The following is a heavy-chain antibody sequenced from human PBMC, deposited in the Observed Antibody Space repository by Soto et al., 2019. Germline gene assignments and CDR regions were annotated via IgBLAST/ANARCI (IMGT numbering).Heavy chain of an antibody. V-gene: IGHV3-15*01. CDR2: IKSKTDGGST. J-gene: IGHJ6*02. Sequence: GGSLRLSCAASGFTFSNAWMSWVRQAPGKGLEWVGRIKSKTDGGSTDYAESVKGRFTISRDNSKNTLYLQMNSLRAEDTAVYYCAKVSNYYDSSGYYRKSQQIYYYYGMDVWGQGTTVTVSS. CDR1: GFTFSNAW. CDR3: AKVSNYYDSSGYYRKSQQIYYYYGMDV. D-gene: IGHD3-22*01.